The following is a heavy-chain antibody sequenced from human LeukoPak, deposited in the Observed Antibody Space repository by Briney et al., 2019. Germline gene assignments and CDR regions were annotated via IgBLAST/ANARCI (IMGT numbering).Heavy chain of an antibody. V-gene: IGHV4-34*01. CDR3: ARGGRVEDIVVVVAATDFDY. D-gene: IGHD2-15*01. CDR2: INHSGST. CDR1: GGSFSGYY. J-gene: IGHJ4*02. Sequence: SETLSLTCAAYGGSFSGYYWSWIRQPPGKGLEWIWEINHSGSTNNNPSLKSRVTISVDTSKNQFSLKLSSVTAADTAVYYCARGGRVEDIVVVVAATDFDYWGQGTLVTVSS.